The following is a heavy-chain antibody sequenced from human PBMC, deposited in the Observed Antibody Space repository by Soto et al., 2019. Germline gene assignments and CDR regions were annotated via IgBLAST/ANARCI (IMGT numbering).Heavy chain of an antibody. CDR3: ARVHDYGDATWFDP. Sequence: SETLSLTCTVSGGSISSYYWSWIRQPPGKGLEWIGYIYYSGSTNYNPSLKSRVTISVDTSKNQFSLKLSSVTAADTAVYYCARVHDYGDATWFDPWGQGTLVTVSS. CDR1: GGSISSYY. J-gene: IGHJ5*02. V-gene: IGHV4-59*01. D-gene: IGHD4-17*01. CDR2: IYYSGST.